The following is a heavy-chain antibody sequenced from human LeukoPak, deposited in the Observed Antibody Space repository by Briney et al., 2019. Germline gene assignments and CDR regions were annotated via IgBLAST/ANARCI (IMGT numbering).Heavy chain of an antibody. V-gene: IGHV4-59*08. CDR2: IYYSGST. D-gene: IGHD3-9*01. CDR1: GGSISSYY. J-gene: IGHJ6*02. CDR3: ARQGYDILTGYYTLPYYYYGMDV. Sequence: KTSETLSLTCTVSGGSISSYYWSWLRQPPGKGLEWIGYIYYSGSTNYNPSLKSRVTISVDTSKNQFSLKLSSVTAADTAVYYCARQGYDILTGYYTLPYYYYGMDVWGQGTTVTVSS.